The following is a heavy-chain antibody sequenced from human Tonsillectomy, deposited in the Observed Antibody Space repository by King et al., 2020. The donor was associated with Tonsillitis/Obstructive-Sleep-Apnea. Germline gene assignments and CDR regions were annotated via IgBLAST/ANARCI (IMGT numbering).Heavy chain of an antibody. V-gene: IGHV3-30*04. Sequence: QVQLVESGGGVVQPGRSLRLSCAASGFTFSTYAMHWVRQAPGKGLEWVAVISYDGSNKYYADSVKGRFTISRDNSKNTLYLQMNSLRAEDTAVYYCARSYSSGWYYYYYGMDVWGQGTTVTVSS. D-gene: IGHD6-19*01. CDR1: GFTFSTYA. CDR2: ISYDGSNK. CDR3: ARSYSSGWYYYYYGMDV. J-gene: IGHJ6*02.